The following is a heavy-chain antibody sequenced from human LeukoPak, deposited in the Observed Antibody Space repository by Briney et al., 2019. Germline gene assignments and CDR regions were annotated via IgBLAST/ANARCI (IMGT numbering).Heavy chain of an antibody. J-gene: IGHJ3*02. CDR2: IYYSGST. D-gene: IGHD6-6*01. CDR3: ARSNSEYSSPSRPGDAFRI. Sequence: SETLSLTCTVSGGSISSSSYYWGWIRQPPGKGLEWIGSIYYSGSTYYNPSLKSRVTISVDTSKSQFSLKLSSVTAADTAVYYCARSNSEYSSPSRPGDAFRIWGQGTMVTVSS. V-gene: IGHV4-39*07. CDR1: GGSISSSSYY.